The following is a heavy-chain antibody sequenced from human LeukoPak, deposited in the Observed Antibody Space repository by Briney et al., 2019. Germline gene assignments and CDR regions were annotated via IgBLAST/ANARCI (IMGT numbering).Heavy chain of an antibody. J-gene: IGHJ4*02. CDR3: TRDVPRSSGYPDN. D-gene: IGHD3-22*01. CDR1: GGSISSSSSY. Sequence: SETLSLTCTVSGGSISSSSSYWGWIRQPPGKGLEWIGNIYYSGTTYYNPSLKSRVTISVDTSKNQFSLTVSSVTAADTAVYYCTRDVPRSSGYPDNWGQGTLVTVSS. CDR2: IYYSGTT. V-gene: IGHV4-39*07.